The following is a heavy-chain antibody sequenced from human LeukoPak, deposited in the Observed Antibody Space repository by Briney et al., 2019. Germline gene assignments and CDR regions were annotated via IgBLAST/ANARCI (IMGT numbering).Heavy chain of an antibody. J-gene: IGHJ5*02. CDR2: IIPILGIA. V-gene: IGHV1-69*04. CDR1: GGTFSSYA. D-gene: IGHD2/OR15-2a*01. Sequence: GASVKVSCKASGGTFSSYAISWVRQAPGQGLEWMGRIIPILGIANYAQKFQGRVTITADKSTSTAYMELSSLRSEDTAVYYCARGSGFSGWFDPWGQGTLVTVSS. CDR3: ARGSGFSGWFDP.